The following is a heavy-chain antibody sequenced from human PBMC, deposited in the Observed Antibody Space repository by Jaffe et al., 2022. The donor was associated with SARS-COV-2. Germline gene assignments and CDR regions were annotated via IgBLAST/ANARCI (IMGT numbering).Heavy chain of an antibody. D-gene: IGHD3-22*01. CDR1: GFSLSTSGVG. Sequence: QITLKESGPTLVKPTQTLTLTCTFSGFSLSTSGVGVGWIRQPPGKALEWLALIYWDDDKRYSPSLKSRLTITKDTSKNQVVLTMTNMDPVDTATYYCAHKLDYYDSSGYYYAEKDDAFDIWGQGTMVTVSS. CDR2: IYWDDDK. CDR3: AHKLDYYDSSGYYYAEKDDAFDI. J-gene: IGHJ3*02. V-gene: IGHV2-5*02.